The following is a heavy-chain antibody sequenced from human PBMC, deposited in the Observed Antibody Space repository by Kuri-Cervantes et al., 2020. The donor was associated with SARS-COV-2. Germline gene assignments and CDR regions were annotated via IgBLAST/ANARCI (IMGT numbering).Heavy chain of an antibody. CDR2: ISSDGNKL. CDR1: GFPLTSFP. D-gene: IGHD2/OR15-2a*01. J-gene: IGHJ6*02. V-gene: IGHV3-30*10. CDR3: ARVDRPVIGGRDYGLDV. Sequence: GGSLRLSCRALGFPLTSFPVYWVRQAPGKGLQWLAIISSDGNKLHFIDSVKGRFSLSRDNSMNTVFLQMDSLRMEDTGVYFCARVDRPVIGGRDYGLDVWGQGTAVTVSS.